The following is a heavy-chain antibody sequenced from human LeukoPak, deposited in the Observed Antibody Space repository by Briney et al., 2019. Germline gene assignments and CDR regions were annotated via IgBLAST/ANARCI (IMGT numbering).Heavy chain of an antibody. Sequence: PSETLSLTCTVSGGSISSYYWSWIRQPPGKGLEWIWYIYYSGSTNYNPSLKSRVTISVDTSKNQFSLKLSSVTAADTAVYYCARQVSSGWYDYWGQGTLVTVSS. CDR3: ARQVSSGWYDY. J-gene: IGHJ4*02. CDR2: IYYSGST. CDR1: GGSISSYY. V-gene: IGHV4-59*01. D-gene: IGHD6-19*01.